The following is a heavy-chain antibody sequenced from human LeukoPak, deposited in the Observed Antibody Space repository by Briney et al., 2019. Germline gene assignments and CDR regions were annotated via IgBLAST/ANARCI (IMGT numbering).Heavy chain of an antibody. V-gene: IGHV3-53*01. D-gene: IGHD4/OR15-4a*01. Sequence: GGSLRPSCAASGFTVSNNYMSWVRQAPGKGLEWVSMIYPGGSTFYAGSVKGRFTISRDNSKNTLYLQMDSLRAEDTAVYYCTRATLNDYATNWGQGSLVTVSS. CDR3: TRATLNDYATN. CDR2: IYPGGST. J-gene: IGHJ4*02. CDR1: GFTVSNNY.